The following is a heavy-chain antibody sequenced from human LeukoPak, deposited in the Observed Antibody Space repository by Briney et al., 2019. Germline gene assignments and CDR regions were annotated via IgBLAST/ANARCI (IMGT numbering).Heavy chain of an antibody. V-gene: IGHV3-30*03. D-gene: IGHD5/OR15-5a*01. CDR2: ISYDGSNK. Sequence: GRSLRLSCAASGFTFSSYGMHWVRQAPGKGLEWVAVISYDGSNKYYADSVKGRFTISRDNAKNSLYLQMNSLRAEDTAVYYCACERVMTGLKSRGQGTLVTVSS. J-gene: IGHJ4*02. CDR1: GFTFSSYG. CDR3: ACERVMTGLKS.